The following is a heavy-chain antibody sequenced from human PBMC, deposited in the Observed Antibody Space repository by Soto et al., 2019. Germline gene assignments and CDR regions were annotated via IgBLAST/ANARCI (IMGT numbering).Heavy chain of an antibody. Sequence: QVQLVESGGGVVQPGRSLRLSCAASGFTFSSYGMHWVRQAPGKGLEWVAVIWYDGSNKYYADSVKGRFTISSDNSKNKLYLQMNSLRAEDTAVYYCARAMRDGYNWYFDYWGQGTLVTVSS. V-gene: IGHV3-33*01. J-gene: IGHJ4*02. CDR1: GFTFSSYG. D-gene: IGHD1-20*01. CDR2: IWYDGSNK. CDR3: ARAMRDGYNWYFDY.